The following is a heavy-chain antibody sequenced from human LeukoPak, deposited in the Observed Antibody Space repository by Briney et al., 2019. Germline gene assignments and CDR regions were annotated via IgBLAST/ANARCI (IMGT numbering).Heavy chain of an antibody. CDR1: GGSITTSGYT. V-gene: IGHV4-61*05. CDR2: IYYSGST. Sequence: SETLSLTCSVSGGSITTSGYTWNWIRQPPGEGLEWIGYIYYSGSTNYNPSLKSRVTISVDTSKNQFSLKLSSVTAADTAVYYCAIRGSYGSDPYYYYGMDVWGQGTTVTVSS. CDR3: AIRGSYGSDPYYYYGMDV. D-gene: IGHD3-10*01. J-gene: IGHJ6*02.